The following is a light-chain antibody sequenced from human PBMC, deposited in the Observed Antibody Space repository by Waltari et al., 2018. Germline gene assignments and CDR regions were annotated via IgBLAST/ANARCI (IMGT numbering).Light chain of an antibody. Sequence: SFELTQPLSVSVALGQTARITCARDNIGHKTVHWYQQKAGQAPVLVIYRDTIRPSGIPERFSGSNSGNTATLTISRAQAGDEADYFCQVWDNSAVVFGGGTKLTVL. J-gene: IGLJ2*01. CDR2: RDT. V-gene: IGLV3-9*01. CDR1: NIGHKT. CDR3: QVWDNSAVV.